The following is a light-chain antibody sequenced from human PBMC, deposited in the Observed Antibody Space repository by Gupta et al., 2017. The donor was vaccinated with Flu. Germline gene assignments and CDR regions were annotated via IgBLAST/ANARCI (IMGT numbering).Light chain of an antibody. CDR2: KAS. J-gene: IGKJ1*01. Sequence: DIQMTQSPSTLSASVGDRVTITCRASQSISSWLAWYQQKPGKAPKLLIYKASSLESGVPSRFSGSGSGTEFTLTISSLQPDDFATYYCQQDNSISRTFGQGTXVEIK. V-gene: IGKV1-5*03. CDR3: QQDNSISRT. CDR1: QSISSW.